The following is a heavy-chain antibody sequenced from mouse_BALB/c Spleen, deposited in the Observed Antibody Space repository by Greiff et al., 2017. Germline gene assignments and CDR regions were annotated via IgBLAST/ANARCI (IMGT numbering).Heavy chain of an antibody. CDR1: GYTFTSYW. CDR3: TRGDYYYGSISWFAY. D-gene: IGHD1-1*01. V-gene: IGHV1-5*01. CDR2: IYPGNSDT. J-gene: IGHJ3*01. Sequence: EVQLQQSGTVLARPGASVKMSCKASGYTFTSYWMHWVKQRPGQGLEWIGAIYPGNSDTSYNQKFKGKAKLTAVTSTSTAYMELSSLTNEDSAVYYCTRGDYYYGSISWFAYWGQGTLVTVSA.